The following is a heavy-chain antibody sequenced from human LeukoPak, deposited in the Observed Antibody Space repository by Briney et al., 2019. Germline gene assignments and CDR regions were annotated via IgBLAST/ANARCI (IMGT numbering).Heavy chain of an antibody. D-gene: IGHD6-13*01. CDR3: ARDASSSWPGYYYYGMDV. Sequence: WIGYIYYSGCTNYNPSLKSRVTISVDTSNNQFSLKLSSVTAADTAVYYCARDASSSWPGYYYYGMDVWGQGTTVTVSS. V-gene: IGHV4-59*01. CDR2: IYYSGCT. J-gene: IGHJ6*02.